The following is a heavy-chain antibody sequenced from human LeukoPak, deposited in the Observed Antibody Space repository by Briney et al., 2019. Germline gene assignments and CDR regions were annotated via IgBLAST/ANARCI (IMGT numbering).Heavy chain of an antibody. J-gene: IGHJ4*02. CDR3: ARHSGSGWQALGY. CDR2: ISYNGNT. Sequence: GASLKLSCKASGYTFSNYGMSWVRQAPGLGLEWIGWISYNGNTKYAQKFQNRVTMITDTSTTTAYMELRSLESDDTAVYYCARHSGSGWQALGYWGQGTLVTVSS. D-gene: IGHD6-19*01. V-gene: IGHV1-18*04. CDR1: GYTFSNYG.